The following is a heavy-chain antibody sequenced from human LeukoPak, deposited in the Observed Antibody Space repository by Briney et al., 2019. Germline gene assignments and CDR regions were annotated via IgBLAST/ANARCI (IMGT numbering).Heavy chain of an antibody. D-gene: IGHD6-6*01. CDR2: IYDSGST. V-gene: IGHV4-39*02. J-gene: IGHJ6*02. CDR3: ARDRLGAARDHYYYYGLDV. Sequence: SETLSLTCTVPGGSIRSSYYYWGWIRQPPGKGLEWIGSIYDSGSTYYNPSLKSRVTISVDTSKNQFSLKLNSVTAADTAVYYCARDRLGAARDHYYYYGLDVWGQGTTVTVSS. CDR1: GGSIRSSYYY.